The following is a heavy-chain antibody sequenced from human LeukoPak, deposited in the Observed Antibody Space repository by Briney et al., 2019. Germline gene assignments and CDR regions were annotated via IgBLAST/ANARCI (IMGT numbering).Heavy chain of an antibody. CDR3: ARRLSSSWNDAFDI. CDR1: GGSISSSNYY. D-gene: IGHD6-13*01. Sequence: SETLSLTCTVSGGSISSSNYYWGWIRQPPGKGLEWIGSIYYSGSTYYNPSLKSRVTISVDTSKNQFSLKLSSVTAADTAVYYCARRLSSSWNDAFDIWGQGTMVTVSS. CDR2: IYYSGST. J-gene: IGHJ3*02. V-gene: IGHV4-39*01.